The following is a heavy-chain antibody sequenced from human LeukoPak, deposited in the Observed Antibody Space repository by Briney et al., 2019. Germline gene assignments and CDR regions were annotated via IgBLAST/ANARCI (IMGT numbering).Heavy chain of an antibody. V-gene: IGHV3-53*01. J-gene: IGHJ4*02. CDR1: GFTVSSNY. Sequence: GGSLRLSCAASGFTVSSNYMSWVRQPPGKGLEWVSVIYSGGSTYYADSVKGRFTISRDNSKNTLFLQMNSLSAEDTAGYYCGRGITGTTGMFDYWGQGTLATVSS. CDR3: GRGITGTTGMFDY. CDR2: IYSGGST. D-gene: IGHD1-7*01.